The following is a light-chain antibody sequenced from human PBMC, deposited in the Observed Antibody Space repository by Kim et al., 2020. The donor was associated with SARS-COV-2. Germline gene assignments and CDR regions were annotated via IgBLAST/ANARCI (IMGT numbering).Light chain of an antibody. CDR1: SSDVSGNNY. CDR2: EVS. Sequence: GPAVTIACTGTSSDVSGNNYVSWYQQHPGKAPKFMIYEVSKRPSGVPDRFSGSKSGNTASLTVSGLQAEDEADYYCSSYAGSNNWVFGGGTQLTVL. J-gene: IGLJ3*02. V-gene: IGLV2-8*01. CDR3: SSYAGSNNWV.